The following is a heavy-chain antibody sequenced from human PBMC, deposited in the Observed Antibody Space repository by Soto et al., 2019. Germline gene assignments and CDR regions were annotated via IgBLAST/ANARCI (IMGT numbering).Heavy chain of an antibody. CDR1: GGTVSSGSYY. CDR3: ARDRVWELLHAFDI. V-gene: IGHV4-61*01. J-gene: IGHJ3*02. D-gene: IGHD1-26*01. Sequence: SETLSLTCTVSGGTVSSGSYYWSWIRQPPGKGLEWIGYIYYSGSTNYNPSLKSRVTISVDTSKNQFSLKLSSVTAADTAVYYCARDRVWELLHAFDIWGQGTMVTVSS. CDR2: IYYSGST.